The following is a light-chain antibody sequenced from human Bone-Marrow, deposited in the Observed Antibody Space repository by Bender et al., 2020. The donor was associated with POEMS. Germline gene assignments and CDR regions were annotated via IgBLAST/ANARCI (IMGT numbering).Light chain of an antibody. J-gene: IGLJ3*02. CDR1: SGSIGSTY. CDR2: EDN. V-gene: IGLV6-57*01. CDR3: QSYENTNLHGVV. Sequence: NFMLTQPHSVSESPGKTVTISCSRSSGSIGSTYVQWYQQRPGSPPTTVIYEDNQRPSGVPDRFSGSIDSSSNSASLTISGLKTEDEAVYFCQSYENTNLHGVVFGGGTKLTVL.